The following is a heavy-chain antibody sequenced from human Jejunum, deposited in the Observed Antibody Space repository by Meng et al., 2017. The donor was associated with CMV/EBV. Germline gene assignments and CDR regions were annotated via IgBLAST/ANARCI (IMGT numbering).Heavy chain of an antibody. V-gene: IGHV4-59*11. D-gene: IGHD2-15*01. CDR1: GVSIKTQY. CDR3: ARGSRASGGTFDY. J-gene: IGHJ4*02. CDR2: IYYTGTT. Sequence: VSGVSIKTQYWSWIRQPPGKGLEWIGSIYYTGTTSYHPSLESRVIILMDTSNRQFSLKLGSVTAADTAVYYCARGSRASGGTFDYWGQGALVTVSS.